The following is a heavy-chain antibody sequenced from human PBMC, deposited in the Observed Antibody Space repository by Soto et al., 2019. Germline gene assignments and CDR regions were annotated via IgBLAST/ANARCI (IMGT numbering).Heavy chain of an antibody. CDR2: MNPNSGNT. J-gene: IGHJ6*03. CDR3: ARGVARGDPARKYYYYYYYMDV. D-gene: IGHD4-17*01. V-gene: IGHV1-8*01. Sequence: ASVKVSCKASGYTFTSYDINWVRQATGQGLEWMGWMNPNSGNTGYAQKFQGRVTMTRNTSISTAYMELSSLRSEDTAVYYCARGVARGDPARKYYYYYYYMDVWGKGTTVTVSS. CDR1: GYTFTSYD.